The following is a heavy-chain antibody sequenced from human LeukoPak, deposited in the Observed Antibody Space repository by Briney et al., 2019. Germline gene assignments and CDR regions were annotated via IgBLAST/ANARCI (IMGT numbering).Heavy chain of an antibody. CDR1: SGSISSYY. D-gene: IGHD3-22*01. J-gene: IGHJ5*02. V-gene: IGHV4-59*01. Sequence: SETLSLTCTVSSGSISSYYWSWIRQPPGKGLEWIGYIYYSGSTNYNPSLKSRVTISVDTSKNQFSLKLSSVTAADTAVYYCARERRYYDSSGYTNWFDPWGQGTLVTVSS. CDR3: ARERRYYDSSGYTNWFDP. CDR2: IYYSGST.